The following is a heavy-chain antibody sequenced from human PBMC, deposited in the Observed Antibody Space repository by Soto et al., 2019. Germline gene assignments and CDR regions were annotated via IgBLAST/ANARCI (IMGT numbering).Heavy chain of an antibody. Sequence: ASVKVSCKASGYTFTSYAMHWVRQAPGQRLEWMGWINAGNGNTKYSQKFQGRVTINRDTSASTAYMELSSLRSAETAVYYCERDDVVGATYSAFDIWGQGTMVTVSS. J-gene: IGHJ3*02. CDR1: GYTFTSYA. CDR3: ERDDVVGATYSAFDI. D-gene: IGHD1-26*01. V-gene: IGHV1-3*01. CDR2: INAGNGNT.